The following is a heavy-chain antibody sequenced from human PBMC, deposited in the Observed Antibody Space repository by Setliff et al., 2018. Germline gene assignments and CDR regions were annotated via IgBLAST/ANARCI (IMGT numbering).Heavy chain of an antibody. Sequence: PGESLKISCRGSEYSFIDYWISWVRQKPGGGLEWMGRIDPSDSYTNYSPSFQGHVTISADKSFTTASLQWSSLKASDTAMYYCARHQGLLGQFDYWGQGTLVTVSS. CDR1: EYSFIDYW. V-gene: IGHV5-10-1*01. CDR3: ARHQGLLGQFDY. CDR2: IDPSDSYT. D-gene: IGHD2-15*01. J-gene: IGHJ4*02.